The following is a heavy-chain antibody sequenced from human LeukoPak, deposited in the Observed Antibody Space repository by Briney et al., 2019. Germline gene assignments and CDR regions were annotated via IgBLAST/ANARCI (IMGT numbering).Heavy chain of an antibody. J-gene: IGHJ4*02. CDR2: INPNSGGT. Sequence: ASVMVSCRASGYTFTGYYMHWVRQAPGQGLEWMGWINPNSGGTNYAQKFQGRVTMTRDTSISTAYMELSRLRYDDTAVYYCARADLLGYCSTTSCYPFDYWGQGTLVTVSS. CDR3: ARADLLGYCSTTSCYPFDY. V-gene: IGHV1-2*02. D-gene: IGHD2-2*01. CDR1: GYTFTGYY.